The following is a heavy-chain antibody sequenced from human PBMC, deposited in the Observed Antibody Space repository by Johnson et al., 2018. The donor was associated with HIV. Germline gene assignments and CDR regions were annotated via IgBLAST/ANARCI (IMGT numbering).Heavy chain of an antibody. CDR3: ARDRHWGASGAFDI. CDR1: GFTFSSYA. J-gene: IGHJ3*02. D-gene: IGHD7-27*01. Sequence: QVQLMESGGGVVQPGRSLRLSCAASGFTFSSYAMHWVRQAPGKGLEWVAVISYDGSNKYYADSVKGRFTISRENSKNTLYLQMNSLRPEDTAVYYCARDRHWGASGAFDIWGKGTMVTVSS. CDR2: ISYDGSNK. V-gene: IGHV3-30-3*01.